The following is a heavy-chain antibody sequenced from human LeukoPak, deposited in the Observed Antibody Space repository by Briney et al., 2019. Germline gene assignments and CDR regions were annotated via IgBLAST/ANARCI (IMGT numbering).Heavy chain of an antibody. J-gene: IGHJ5*02. CDR3: ARDGNWLDP. CDR1: GFSFSDYY. Sequence: PGGSLRLSCAASGFSFSDYYMSWIRQAPGNGPEWISYITSSGSHTHYADSVKGRFTISRDNAKNSLYLQMNSLRDEDTAVYYCARDGNWLDPWGQGTLVTVSS. V-gene: IGHV3-11*06. CDR2: ITSSGSHT.